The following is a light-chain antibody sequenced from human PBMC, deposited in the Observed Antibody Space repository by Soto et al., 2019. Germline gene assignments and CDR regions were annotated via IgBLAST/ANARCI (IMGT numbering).Light chain of an antibody. V-gene: IGKV1-39*01. CDR2: GAS. J-gene: IGKJ4*01. CDR3: QQSYRIPPLT. Sequence: DIQMTQSPSSLSVSVGVRVTITCRASQSISSYLNWYQQKPGKAPKLLIYGASSLQSGVPSRFSGSGSRTDLTLNISSLQPEDFATYSCQQSYRIPPLTFGGGTKVDIK. CDR1: QSISSY.